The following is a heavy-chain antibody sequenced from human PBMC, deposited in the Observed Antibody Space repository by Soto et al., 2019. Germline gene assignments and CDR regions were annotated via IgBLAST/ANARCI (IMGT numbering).Heavy chain of an antibody. J-gene: IGHJ4*02. CDR3: ASHPLNWSDADS. Sequence: GGSLRLSCAASGFTFSSYAMGWVRQGPGKGLEWVAVVSIGGSTHYADSVRGRFTISGDNSKNTLSLQMNSLTAEDTGVYYCASHPLNWSDADSWGQGVLVTVSS. CDR1: GFTFSSYA. D-gene: IGHD1-1*01. V-gene: IGHV3-23*01. CDR2: VSIGGST.